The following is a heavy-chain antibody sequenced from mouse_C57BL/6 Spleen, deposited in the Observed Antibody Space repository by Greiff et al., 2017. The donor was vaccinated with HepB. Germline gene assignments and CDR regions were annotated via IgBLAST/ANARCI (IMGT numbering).Heavy chain of an antibody. CDR2: INPSSGYT. CDR1: GYTCTSYT. Sequence: XQRQQAGAERVKPGASVKMSCKASGYTCTSYTMHWVKQRPGQGLEWIGYINPSSGYTKYNQKFKDKATLTADKSSSTAYMQLSSLTSEDSAVYYCARKSTRASYWGQGTTLTVSS. V-gene: IGHV1-4*01. J-gene: IGHJ2*01. CDR3: ARKSTRASY. D-gene: IGHD3-1*01.